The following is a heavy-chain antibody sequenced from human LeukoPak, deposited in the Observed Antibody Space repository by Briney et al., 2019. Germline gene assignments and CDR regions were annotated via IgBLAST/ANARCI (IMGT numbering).Heavy chain of an antibody. CDR1: GYSISSGYY. CDR2: SGST. Sequence: SETLSLTCTVSGYSISSGYYWGWIRQPPGKGLEWIGSGSTYYNPSLKSRVTISVDTSKNQFSLKLSSVTAADTAVYYCARDDYRGFDIWGQGTMVTVSS. CDR3: ARDDYRGFDI. D-gene: IGHD4-11*01. J-gene: IGHJ3*02. V-gene: IGHV4-38-2*02.